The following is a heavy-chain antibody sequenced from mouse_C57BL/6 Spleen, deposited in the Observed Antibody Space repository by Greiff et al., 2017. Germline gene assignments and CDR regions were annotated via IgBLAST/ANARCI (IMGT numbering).Heavy chain of an antibody. CDR3: VRHGYDDPPHDAMDY. D-gene: IGHD2-14*01. CDR2: IRSKSNNYAT. J-gene: IGHJ4*01. Sequence: DVMLVESGGGLVQPKGSLKLSCAASGFSFTTYAMNWVRQAPGQGLEWVARIRSKSNNYATYYADSVKDRFTISRDDSESMLYLQMNNWNTEDTAMYYCVRHGYDDPPHDAMDYWGQGTSVTVSS. V-gene: IGHV10-1*01. CDR1: GFSFTTYA.